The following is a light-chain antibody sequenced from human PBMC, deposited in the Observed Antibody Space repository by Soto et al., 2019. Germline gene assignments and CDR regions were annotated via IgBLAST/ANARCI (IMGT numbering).Light chain of an antibody. CDR2: DVY. Sequence: QSALTQPRSVSGSPTQSVTISCTGTSSDVGGYNYVSWYQQHPGKAPKLIIYDVYNRPSGVPDRFSGSKSGNTASLTISGLQAEDEADYYCCSYAGSSTRVFGTGTKLTVL. CDR1: SSDVGGYNY. J-gene: IGLJ1*01. V-gene: IGLV2-11*01. CDR3: CSYAGSSTRV.